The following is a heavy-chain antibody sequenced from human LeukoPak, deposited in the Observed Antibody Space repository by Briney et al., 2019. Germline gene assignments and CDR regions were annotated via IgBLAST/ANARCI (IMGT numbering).Heavy chain of an antibody. CDR2: ISGSGGNT. Sequence: GGSLRLSCAASGFTFSSYAMSWVRQAPGKGLEWVSAISGSGGNTHYADSVKGRFTISRDNSKNTLYLQMNSLRAEDTAVYYCAKKTIVGATVDAFDIWGQGTMVTVSS. D-gene: IGHD1-26*01. J-gene: IGHJ3*02. CDR1: GFTFSSYA. CDR3: AKKTIVGATVDAFDI. V-gene: IGHV3-23*01.